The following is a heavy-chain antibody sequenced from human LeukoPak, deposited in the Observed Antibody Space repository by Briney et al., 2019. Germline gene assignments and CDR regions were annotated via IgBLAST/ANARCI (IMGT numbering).Heavy chain of an antibody. CDR1: GYSISSVCY. CDR3: ARRSGSYRAGAEYFQH. J-gene: IGHJ1*01. CDR2: IYHSGST. D-gene: IGHD1-26*01. Sequence: PSETLSLTCAVSGYSISSVCYWGWLRQSPGKGLEWIVSIYHSGSTYYNPSIKSRVTIPVDTSKNHFSLRLSSVTAADTAVYYCARRSGSYRAGAEYFQHWGQGTLVTVSS. V-gene: IGHV4-38-2*01.